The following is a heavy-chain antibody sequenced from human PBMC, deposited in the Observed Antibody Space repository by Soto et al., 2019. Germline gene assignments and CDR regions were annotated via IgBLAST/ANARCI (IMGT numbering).Heavy chain of an antibody. CDR1: GGTFSSYA. CDR2: IIPIFGTA. CDR3: ASIDAAGTALLHK. J-gene: IGHJ4*02. V-gene: IGHV1-69*13. Sequence: YSVQVSCKASGGTFSSYAISWVRQAPGQGLEWMGGIIPIFGTANYAQKFQGRVTITADESTSTAYMELSSLRSEDTAGYYCASIDAAGTALLHKWGQGNLV. D-gene: IGHD6-13*01.